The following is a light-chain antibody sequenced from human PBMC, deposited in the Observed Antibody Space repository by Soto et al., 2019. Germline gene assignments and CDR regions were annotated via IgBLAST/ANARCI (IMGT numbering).Light chain of an antibody. J-gene: IGKJ5*01. V-gene: IGKV3-20*01. Sequence: IVLTQYPGTLSLSPGERATLSCRASQSVSSSYLAWYQQKPGQAPRLLIYGASSRATGIPDRFSGSGSGTDFTLTISRLEPEDFAVYYCQQYGSSSITFGQGTRLEI. CDR1: QSVSSSY. CDR3: QQYGSSSIT. CDR2: GAS.